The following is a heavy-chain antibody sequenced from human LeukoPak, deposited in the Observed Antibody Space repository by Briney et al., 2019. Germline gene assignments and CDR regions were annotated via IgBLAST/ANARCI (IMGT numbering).Heavy chain of an antibody. Sequence: PSETLPLTCSVSSVSISTYTWSWLRQPPGKELEWIGYIDYSGSTNYNPNLKSRVTISRDTSKNQFSLKLSSVTAADTAVYYCARASYYDFYYFDYWGQGTLVTVSS. V-gene: IGHV4-59*01. CDR1: SVSISTYT. CDR2: IDYSGST. CDR3: ARASYYDFYYFDY. D-gene: IGHD3-22*01. J-gene: IGHJ4*02.